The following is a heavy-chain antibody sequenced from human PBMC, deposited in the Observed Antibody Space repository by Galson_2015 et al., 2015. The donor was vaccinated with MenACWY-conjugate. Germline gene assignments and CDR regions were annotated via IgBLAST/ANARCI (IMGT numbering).Heavy chain of an antibody. Sequence: SLRLSCAASGFIFSRFGMNWVRQAPGKGLEWVSSIRYDGINEYYGDSVKGRFTVSRDNSKNTLYMHMNDLRGDDTAVYYCARDHLDYYDTSGHDAFDYWGQGTLVTVSS. V-gene: IGHV3-30*02. CDR2: IRYDGINE. CDR3: ARDHLDYYDTSGHDAFDY. CDR1: GFIFSRFG. D-gene: IGHD3-22*01. J-gene: IGHJ4*02.